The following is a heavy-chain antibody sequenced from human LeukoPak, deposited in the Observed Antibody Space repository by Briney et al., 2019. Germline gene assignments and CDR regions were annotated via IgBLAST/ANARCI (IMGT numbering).Heavy chain of an antibody. V-gene: IGHV3-21*01. Sequence: PSETLSLTCTVSGYSISSGYYWGWVRQAPGKGLEWVSSISSSSSYIYYAGSVKGRFTISRDNAKNSLYLQMNSLRAEDTAVYYCARSWPVRGVILHAFEIWGQGTLVTVSS. CDR2: ISSSSSYI. D-gene: IGHD3-10*01. CDR3: ARSWPVRGVILHAFEI. CDR1: GYSISSGYY. J-gene: IGHJ3*02.